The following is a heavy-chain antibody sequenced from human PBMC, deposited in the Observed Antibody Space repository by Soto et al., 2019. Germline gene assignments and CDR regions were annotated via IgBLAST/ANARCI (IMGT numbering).Heavy chain of an antibody. CDR3: ARMSTYYDFWSGYYDFAY. CDR2: ISAYNGNT. Sequence: GASVKVSCKASGYTFTSYGISWVRQAPGQGLEWMGWISAYNGNTNYAQKLQGRVTMTTDTSTSTAYMELRSLRSDDTAVYYCARMSTYYDFWSGYYDFAYWGQGTLVTVSS. D-gene: IGHD3-3*01. V-gene: IGHV1-18*01. CDR1: GYTFTSYG. J-gene: IGHJ4*02.